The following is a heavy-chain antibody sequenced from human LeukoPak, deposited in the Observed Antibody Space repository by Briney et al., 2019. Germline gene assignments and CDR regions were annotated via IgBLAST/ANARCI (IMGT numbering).Heavy chain of an antibody. V-gene: IGHV3-23*01. D-gene: IGHD5-18*01. CDR2: IRGSGGST. J-gene: IGHJ4*02. Sequence: GGSLRLSCAASGFTFSSYAMSWVRQAPGKGLEWVSAIRGSGGSTYYADSVKGRFTISRDNSKNTLYLQMNSLRAEDTAVYYCARERGYSYGYDQIYYFDYWGQGTLVTVSS. CDR1: GFTFSSYA. CDR3: ARERGYSYGYDQIYYFDY.